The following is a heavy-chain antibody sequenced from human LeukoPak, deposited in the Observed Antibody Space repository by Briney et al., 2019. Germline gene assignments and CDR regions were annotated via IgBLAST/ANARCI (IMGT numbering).Heavy chain of an antibody. CDR1: GGSFSGYY. CDR2: INHSGST. V-gene: IGHV4-34*01. J-gene: IGHJ3*02. Sequence: SETLSLTCAVYGGSFSGYYWSWIRQPPGKGLEWIGEINHSGSTNYNPSLKSRVTISVDTSKNQFSLKLSSVTAADTAVYYCARGVTDAFDIWGQGTMVTVSS. CDR3: ARGVTDAFDI.